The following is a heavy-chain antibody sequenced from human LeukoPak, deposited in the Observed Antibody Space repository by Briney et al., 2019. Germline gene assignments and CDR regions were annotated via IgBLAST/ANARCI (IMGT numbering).Heavy chain of an antibody. CDR2: INSDGGDT. CDR1: GFIFINYW. Sequence: PGGSLRLSCAGSGFIFINYWMHWVRQVPGKGLVWVSHINSDGGDTTYADSVKGRFTVSRDNGENTLYLQMNSLTADDTGIYYCARGSLRDDAFDIWGPGTMVTVSS. J-gene: IGHJ3*02. V-gene: IGHV3-74*01. CDR3: ARGSLRDDAFDI.